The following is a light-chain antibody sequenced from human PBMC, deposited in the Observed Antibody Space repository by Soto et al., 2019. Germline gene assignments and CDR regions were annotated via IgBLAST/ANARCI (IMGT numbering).Light chain of an antibody. V-gene: IGLV8-61*01. CDR1: SGSVSTSYY. J-gene: IGLJ3*02. CDR3: VLYMVSGNWV. CDR2: STN. Sequence: QNVVTQEPSFSVSPGRTVTLTCGLSSGSVSTSYYPSWYQQTPGQAPRTLIYSTNTRSSGVPDRFSGSILGNKAALTITGAQAEDVSDYYCVLYMVSGNWVFGGGTKLTVL.